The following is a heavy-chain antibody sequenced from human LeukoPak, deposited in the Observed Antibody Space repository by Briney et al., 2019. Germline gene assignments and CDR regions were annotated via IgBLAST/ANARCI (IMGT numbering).Heavy chain of an antibody. CDR3: ARRAHLWDFDS. CDR1: GYSISSGYY. V-gene: IGHV4-38-2*01. J-gene: IGHJ4*02. D-gene: IGHD5-18*01. CDR2: IYHSGST. Sequence: SETLSLTCAVSGYSISSGYYWGWIRQPPGKGLEWIGSIYHSGSTYYNPSLKSRVTISVDTSKNQFSLKLSSVTAADTAVYYCARRAHLWDFDSWGQGTLVTVSS.